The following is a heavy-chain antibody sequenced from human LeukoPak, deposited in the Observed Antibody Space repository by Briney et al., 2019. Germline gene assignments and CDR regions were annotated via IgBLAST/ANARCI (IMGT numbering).Heavy chain of an antibody. CDR2: ISGRGDKT. Sequence: GGSLRLSCVASGFSFSDYVMTWVRQAPGKGLEWASGISGRGDKTYRADSVTGRFTISRDNSKNTVYLQMNSLRVEDTAVYYCAIGERFIDAFEFWGQGTAVTVSS. CDR3: AIGERFIDAFEF. J-gene: IGHJ3*01. CDR1: GFSFSDYV. V-gene: IGHV3-23*01.